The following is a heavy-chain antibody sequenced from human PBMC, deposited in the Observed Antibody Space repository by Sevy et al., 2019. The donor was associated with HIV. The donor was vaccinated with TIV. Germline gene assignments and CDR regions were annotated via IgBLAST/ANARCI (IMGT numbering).Heavy chain of an antibody. CDR2: LSFGCGEI. V-gene: IGHV3-23*01. J-gene: IGHJ4*02. D-gene: IGHD2-8*01. CDR1: GFTFSKYS. CDR3: AREGCTKPHDY. Sequence: GGSLRVSCAASGFTFSKYSMSWVRQPPGKGLEWVSTLSFGCGEINYADSVKGRFTISRDNSKSSVYLQMNNLRPEDTAVYYCAREGCTKPHDYRGQGTLVTASS.